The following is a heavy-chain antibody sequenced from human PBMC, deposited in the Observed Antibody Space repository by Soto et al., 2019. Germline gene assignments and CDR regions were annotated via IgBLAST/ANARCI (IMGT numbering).Heavy chain of an antibody. V-gene: IGHV1-8*01. CDR1: GYTFTSYD. CDR3: ARGTITMVRGLGDYYYYYGMDV. D-gene: IGHD3-10*01. CDR2: MNPNSGNT. J-gene: IGHJ6*02. Sequence: ASVKVSCKASGYTFTSYDINWVRQATGQGLEWMGWMNPNSGNTGYAQKFQGRVTMTRNTSISTAYMELSSLRSEDTAVYYCARGTITMVRGLGDYYYYYGMDVWGQGTTVTVSS.